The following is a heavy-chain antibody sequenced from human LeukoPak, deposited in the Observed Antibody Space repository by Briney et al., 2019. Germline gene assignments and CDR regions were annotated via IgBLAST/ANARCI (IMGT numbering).Heavy chain of an antibody. CDR1: GGTFSSYA. CDR3: AGYPYGYYYYGMDV. J-gene: IGHJ6*04. CDR2: IIPIFGTA. Sequence: SVKVSCKASGGTFSSYAISWVRQAPGQGLEWMGGIIPIFGTANYAQKFQGRVTITADESTSTAYMELSSLRSEDTAVYYCAGYPYGYYYYGMDVWGKGATVTVSS. D-gene: IGHD3-22*01. V-gene: IGHV1-69*13.